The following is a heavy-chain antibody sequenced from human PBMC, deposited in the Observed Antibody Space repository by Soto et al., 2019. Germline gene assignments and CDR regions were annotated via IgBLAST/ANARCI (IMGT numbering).Heavy chain of an antibody. CDR3: ARDVWIKLWNAMSYYYGMDV. CDR1: GFTFSSYW. D-gene: IGHD5-18*01. Sequence: PGGSLRLSCAASGFTFSSYWMSWVRQAPGKGLEWVANIKQDGSEKYYVDSVKGRFTISRDNAKNSLYLQMNSLRAEDTAVYYCARDVWIKLWNAMSYYYGMDVWGQGTRVTVSS. CDR2: IKQDGSEK. J-gene: IGHJ6*02. V-gene: IGHV3-7*01.